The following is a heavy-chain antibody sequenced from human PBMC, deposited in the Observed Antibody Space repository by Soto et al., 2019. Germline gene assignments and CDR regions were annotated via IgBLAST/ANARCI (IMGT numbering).Heavy chain of an antibody. Sequence: GESLKISCKGSGYSFTSYWIGWVRQMPGKGLEWMGIIYPGDSDTRYSPSFQGQVTISADKSISTAYLQWSSLKASDTAMYYCARRYSSSWYGRIGWFDPWGQGTLVTVSS. CDR2: IYPGDSDT. D-gene: IGHD6-13*01. CDR3: ARRYSSSWYGRIGWFDP. V-gene: IGHV5-51*01. J-gene: IGHJ5*02. CDR1: GYSFTSYW.